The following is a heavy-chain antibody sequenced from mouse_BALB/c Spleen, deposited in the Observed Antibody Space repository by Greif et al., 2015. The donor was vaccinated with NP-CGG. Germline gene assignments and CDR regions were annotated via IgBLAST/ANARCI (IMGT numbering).Heavy chain of an antibody. CDR1: GYTFISYY. CDR2: INPGNGGA. J-gene: IGHJ2*01. D-gene: IGHD1-2*01. Sequence: VKLMESGAELVEPGASVKLSCKASGYTFISYYMYWVKQRPGQGLEWIGEINPGNGGANLNEKFKSKATLTVDKSSSTAYMQLSSLTSEDSAVYFCTRGRRRDFDFWGQGTTLTVSS. V-gene: IGHV1S81*02. CDR3: TRGRRRDFDF.